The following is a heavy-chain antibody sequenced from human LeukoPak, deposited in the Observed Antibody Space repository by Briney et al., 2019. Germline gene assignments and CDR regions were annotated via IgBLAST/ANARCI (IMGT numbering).Heavy chain of an antibody. J-gene: IGHJ4*02. V-gene: IGHV4-31*03. D-gene: IGHD3-22*01. CDR1: GGSISSGGYY. Sequence: PSETLSLTCTVSGGSISSGGYYWSWIRQHSGKGLEWIGYIHYSGSTYYNPSLKGRVTISVDTSKNQFSLKLSSVTAADTAVYYCARDPYDSSGFDYWGQGTLVTVSS. CDR2: IHYSGST. CDR3: ARDPYDSSGFDY.